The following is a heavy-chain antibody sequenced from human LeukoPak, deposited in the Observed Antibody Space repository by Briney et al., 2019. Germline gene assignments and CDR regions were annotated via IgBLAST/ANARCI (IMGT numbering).Heavy chain of an antibody. CDR2: IKSKTDGGTT. CDR1: GFTFSNAW. J-gene: IGHJ4*02. CDR3: TTVLTYYYGSGSYYKIPFDY. V-gene: IGHV3-15*01. Sequence: GGSLRLSCAASGFTFSNAWMSWVRQAPGKGLEWVGGIKSKTDGGTTDYAAPVKGRFTISRDDSKNTLYLQMNSLKTEDTAVYYCTTVLTYYYGSGSYYKIPFDYWGQGTLVTVSS. D-gene: IGHD3-10*01.